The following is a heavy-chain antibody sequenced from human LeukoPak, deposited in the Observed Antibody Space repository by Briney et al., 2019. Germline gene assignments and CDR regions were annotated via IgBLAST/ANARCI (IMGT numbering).Heavy chain of an antibody. J-gene: IGHJ4*02. Sequence: PGGSLRLSCAASGFTFSSYGMHWVRQAPGKGLEWVAVISYDGSNKYYADSVKGRFTISRDNSKNTLYLQMDSLRAEDTAVYYCAKDEEYCSSTSCYTHDYRGQGTLVTVSS. CDR3: AKDEEYCSSTSCYTHDY. V-gene: IGHV3-30*18. CDR1: GFTFSSYG. CDR2: ISYDGSNK. D-gene: IGHD2-2*02.